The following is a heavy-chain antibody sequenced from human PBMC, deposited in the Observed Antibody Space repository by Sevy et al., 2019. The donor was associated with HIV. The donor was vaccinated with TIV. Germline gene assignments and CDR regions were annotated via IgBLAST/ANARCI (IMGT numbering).Heavy chain of an antibody. V-gene: IGHV3-7*01. D-gene: IGHD6-19*01. CDR2: IKQDGNEK. Sequence: GGSLRLSCVASGFTFSDYWMTWVRQAPGKGLEWVANIKQDGNEKYYMDSAKGRFTISGDNAKNSVYLQVNSLRAEDTAVYYCAREAVAGRSGPWKADYYYAGMDVWGQGTTVTVSS. J-gene: IGHJ6*02. CDR3: AREAVAGRSGPWKADYYYAGMDV. CDR1: GFTFSDYW.